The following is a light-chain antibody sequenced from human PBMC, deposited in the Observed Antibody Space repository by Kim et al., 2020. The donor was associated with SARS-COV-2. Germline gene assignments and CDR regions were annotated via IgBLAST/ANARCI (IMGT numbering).Light chain of an antibody. Sequence: PGERATLSCRASQSVSSSYLAWYQQKPGQAPRLLIYGASSRATGIPDRFSGSGSGTDFTLTISRLEPEDFAVYYCQQYGSSPMYTFGQGTKL. J-gene: IGKJ2*01. CDR2: GAS. CDR3: QQYGSSPMYT. V-gene: IGKV3-20*01. CDR1: QSVSSSY.